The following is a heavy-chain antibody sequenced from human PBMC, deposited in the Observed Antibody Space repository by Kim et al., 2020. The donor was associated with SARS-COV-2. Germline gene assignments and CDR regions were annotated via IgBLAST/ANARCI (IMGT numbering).Heavy chain of an antibody. CDR1: GFTFSSYG. CDR2: ICNDGSSK. D-gene: IGHD3-9*01. J-gene: IGHJ4*02. V-gene: IGHV3-33*01. Sequence: GGSLRLSCAASGFTFSSYGMHWVRQAPGKGLEWVSVICNDGSSKYYADSVKGRFTISRDNSKNTLYLQMNSLRAEDTAVYYCARDYDILTGYYFDYWGQGTLVTVSS. CDR3: ARDYDILTGYYFDY.